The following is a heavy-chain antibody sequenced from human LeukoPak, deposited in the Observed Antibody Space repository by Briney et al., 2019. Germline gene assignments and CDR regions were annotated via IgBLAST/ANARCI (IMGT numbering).Heavy chain of an antibody. V-gene: IGHV4-34*01. Sequence: SETLSLTCAVYGGSFSGYYWSRIRQPPGKGLEWIGEINHSGSTNYNPSLKSRVTISVDTSKNQFSLKLSSVTAADTAVYYCARGTYYYDNSGYYYFDYWGQGTLVTVSS. CDR3: ARGTYYYDNSGYYYFDY. D-gene: IGHD3-22*01. CDR2: INHSGST. J-gene: IGHJ4*02. CDR1: GGSFSGYY.